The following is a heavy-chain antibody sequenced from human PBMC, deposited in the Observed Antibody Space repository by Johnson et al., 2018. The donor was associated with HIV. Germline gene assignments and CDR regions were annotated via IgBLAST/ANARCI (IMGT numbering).Heavy chain of an antibody. D-gene: IGHD3-16*01. CDR2: ISYDGSNK. J-gene: IGHJ3*02. CDR1: GFTFSSYA. Sequence: VQLVESGGGVVQPGRSLRLSCAASGFTFSSYAMHWVRQAPGKGLEWVGVISYDGSNKYYADSVKGRFTISRDNSKNTLYLQMNSLRAEDTAVYYCARDLGWSGDAFDIWGQGTMVTVSS. CDR3: ARDLGWSGDAFDI. V-gene: IGHV3-30-3*01.